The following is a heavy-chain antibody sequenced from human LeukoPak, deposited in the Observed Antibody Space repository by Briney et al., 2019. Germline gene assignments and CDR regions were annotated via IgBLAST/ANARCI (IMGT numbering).Heavy chain of an antibody. CDR2: ISYDGGNK. J-gene: IGHJ1*01. CDR1: GFTFSTYG. D-gene: IGHD2-15*01. V-gene: IGHV3-30*18. Sequence: PGGSLRLSCAASGFTFSTYGMHWVRQAPGKGLDWLAVISYDGGNKYYADSVKGRFTISRDNSKNTLYLQMNSLRAEDTAVYYCAKDRYCSGGSCPRSTYFQHWGQGTLVTVSS. CDR3: AKDRYCSGGSCPRSTYFQH.